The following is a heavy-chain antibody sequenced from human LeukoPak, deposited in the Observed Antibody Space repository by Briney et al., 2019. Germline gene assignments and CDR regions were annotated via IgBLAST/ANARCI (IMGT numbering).Heavy chain of an antibody. D-gene: IGHD1-26*01. CDR2: IWYDGSKK. J-gene: IGHJ4*02. CDR3: AKGVHSGSYDYFDY. V-gene: IGHV3-33*06. CDR1: GFTFSSYG. Sequence: GRSLRLSCAASGFTFSSYGMHWVRQAPGKGLEWVALIWYDGSKKFYTDSVKGRFTISRDNSKNTLYLQMNSLRAEDTAVYYCAKGVHSGSYDYFDYWGQGTLVTVSS.